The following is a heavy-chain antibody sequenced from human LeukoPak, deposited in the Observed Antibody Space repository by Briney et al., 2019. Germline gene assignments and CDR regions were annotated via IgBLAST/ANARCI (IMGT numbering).Heavy chain of an antibody. J-gene: IGHJ4*02. CDR2: IYHSGST. CDR1: GDSISSGYY. CDR3: ARNSSGWFFDY. V-gene: IGHV4-38-2*01. D-gene: IGHD6-19*01. Sequence: SETLSLTCDVSGDSISSGYYWGWIRQPPGKGLEWIGSIYHSGSTTYNPSLKSRVIISADTSKNQFSLKVRSVTAADTAVYYCARNSSGWFFDYWGQGTLVTVSS.